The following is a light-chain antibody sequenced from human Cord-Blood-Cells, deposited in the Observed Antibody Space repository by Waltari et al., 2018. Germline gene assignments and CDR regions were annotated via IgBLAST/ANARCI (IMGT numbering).Light chain of an antibody. CDR3: AAWDSSLSAWV. CDR1: RNNVGNQG. Sequence: QAGLTQPPSVSTGLRQTATLTCTGNRNNVGNQGAAWRQQHQGHPPKLLSYRNNNRPAGSSERLSASRSGNTASLTITGLQPEDEADYYCAAWDSSLSAWVFGGGTKLTVL. V-gene: IGLV10-54*01. CDR2: RNN. J-gene: IGLJ3*02.